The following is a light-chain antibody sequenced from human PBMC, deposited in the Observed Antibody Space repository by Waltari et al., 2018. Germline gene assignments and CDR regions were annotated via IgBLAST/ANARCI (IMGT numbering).Light chain of an antibody. J-gene: IGLJ2*01. Sequence: QSALTQPASVSGSPGQSITISCTGTSSDVGSYNLVSWYQQHPGKAPKLMIYEVTKRPSGVSNRFSGSKSGNTASLTISELQAEDEADYCCCSYAGSTTHVIFGGGTKLTVL. CDR1: SSDVGSYNL. V-gene: IGLV2-23*02. CDR2: EVT. CDR3: CSYAGSTTHVI.